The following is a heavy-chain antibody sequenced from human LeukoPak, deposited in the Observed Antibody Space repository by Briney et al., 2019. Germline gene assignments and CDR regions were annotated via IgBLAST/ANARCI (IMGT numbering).Heavy chain of an antibody. CDR1: GGSISSGDYY. Sequence: PSQTLSLTCTVSGGSISSGDYYWSWIRQPPGKGLEWIGYIYYSGSTYYNPSLKSRVTISVDTSKNQFSLKLSSVTAADTAVYYCARVRYQLLYVDYWGQGTLATVSS. J-gene: IGHJ4*02. V-gene: IGHV4-30-4*08. CDR2: IYYSGST. D-gene: IGHD2-2*01. CDR3: ARVRYQLLYVDY.